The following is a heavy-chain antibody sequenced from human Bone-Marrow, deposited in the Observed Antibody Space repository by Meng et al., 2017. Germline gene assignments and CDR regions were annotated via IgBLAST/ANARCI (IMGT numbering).Heavy chain of an antibody. J-gene: IGHJ4*02. CDR3: ARAPHPGRGAEYYFDY. V-gene: IGHV3-21*01. CDR2: ISSSSSYI. Sequence: GESLKISCAASGFTFSSYSMNWVRQAPGKGLAWVSSISSSSSYIYYADSVKGRFTISRDNAKNSLYLQMNSLRAADTAVYYCARAPHPGRGAEYYFDYWGQGILVTVSS. CDR1: GFTFSSYS. D-gene: IGHD3-10*01.